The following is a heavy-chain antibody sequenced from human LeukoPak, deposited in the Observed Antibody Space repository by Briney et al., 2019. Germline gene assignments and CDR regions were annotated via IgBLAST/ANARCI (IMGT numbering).Heavy chain of an antibody. Sequence: PSETLSLTCTVSGGSISSSSYYWGWIRQPPGKGLEWIGSIYYSGSTYYNPSLKSRVTISVDTSKNQFSLKLSSVTAADTAVYYCARAPQLWFNAFYFWGQGTMVTVSS. V-gene: IGHV4-39*01. CDR3: ARAPQLWFNAFYF. D-gene: IGHD3-10*01. CDR2: IYYSGST. CDR1: GGSISSSSYY. J-gene: IGHJ3*01.